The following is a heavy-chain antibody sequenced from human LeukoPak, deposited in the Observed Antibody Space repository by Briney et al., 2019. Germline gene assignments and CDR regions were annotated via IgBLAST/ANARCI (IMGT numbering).Heavy chain of an antibody. J-gene: IGHJ4*02. V-gene: IGHV4-59*01. D-gene: IGHD3-9*01. Sequence: PSETLSLTCTVSGGSISSYYWSWIRQPPGKGLEWIGYIYYSGSTNYNPSLKSRVTISVDTSKNQFSLKLSSVTAADTAVYYCARVGYDILTGYSPIDYWGQGTLVTVSS. CDR1: GGSISSYY. CDR3: ARVGYDILTGYSPIDY. CDR2: IYYSGST.